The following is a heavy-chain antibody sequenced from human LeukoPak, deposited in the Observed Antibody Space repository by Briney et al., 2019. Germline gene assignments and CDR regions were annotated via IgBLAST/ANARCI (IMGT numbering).Heavy chain of an antibody. J-gene: IGHJ5*02. D-gene: IGHD3-10*01. V-gene: IGHV4-38-2*02. CDR1: GYSISSGHY. CDR2: MYHSGST. Sequence: SETLSLTCTVSGYSISSGHYWGWIRQPPGKGLEWIGGMYHSGSTYYNPPPKSRVTISEDTSKNQFSLKLRSVTAADTAVYYCARGPRFGELLWHWFDPWGQGTLVTVSS. CDR3: ARGPRFGELLWHWFDP.